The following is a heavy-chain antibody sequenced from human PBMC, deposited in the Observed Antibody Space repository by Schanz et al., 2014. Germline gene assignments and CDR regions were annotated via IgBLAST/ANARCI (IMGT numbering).Heavy chain of an antibody. J-gene: IGHJ4*02. CDR1: GGTFSSYT. CDR2: IIPVLNIA. CDR3: ASSGAGYSSSWDFDY. D-gene: IGHD6-13*01. Sequence: VQLEQSGAEVKKPGSSVKVSCKLSGGTFSSYTISWMRQAPGQGLEWMGKIIPVLNIATYAQRFQGRVSITAYTSTFTAYMDVSSLRSEDTAVYYCASSGAGYSSSWDFDYWGQGTLVTVSS. V-gene: IGHV1-69*02.